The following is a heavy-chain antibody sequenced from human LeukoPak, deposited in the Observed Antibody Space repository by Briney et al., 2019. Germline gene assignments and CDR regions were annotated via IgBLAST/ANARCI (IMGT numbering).Heavy chain of an antibody. CDR2: ITSDETI. V-gene: IGHV3-48*01. CDR3: ASPAP. CDR1: GFTFSSYT. J-gene: IGHJ5*02. Sequence: GGSLRLSCAASGFTFSSYTMNWVRQAPGKGLELVSYITSDETIYYADSVKGRFTISRGNSKNTLYLQMNSLRAEDTAVYYCASPAPWGQGTLVTVSS.